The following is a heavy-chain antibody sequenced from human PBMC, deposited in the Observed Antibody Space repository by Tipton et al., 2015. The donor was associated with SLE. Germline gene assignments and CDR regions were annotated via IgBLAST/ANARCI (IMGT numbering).Heavy chain of an antibody. CDR1: GFTFSSYA. CDR3: AKDQWIDDFLSGYSY. D-gene: IGHD3-3*01. CDR2: ISGSGGST. J-gene: IGHJ4*02. V-gene: IGHV3-23*01. Sequence: SLRLSCAASGFTFSSYAMSWVRQAPGKGLEWVSAISGSGGSTYYADSVKGRITISRDNSKNTLYLQMNSLRAEDTAGYYCAKDQWIDDFLSGYSYWGQGTLVTVS.